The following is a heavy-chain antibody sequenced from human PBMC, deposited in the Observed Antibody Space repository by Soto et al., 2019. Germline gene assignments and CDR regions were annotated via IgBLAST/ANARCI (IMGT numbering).Heavy chain of an antibody. J-gene: IGHJ4*02. Sequence: NPSETLSLTCTVSDGSISNFYWSWSRQPPGKGLEWIGYISSSGNTNYNPSLKSRVSISVDTSKNQFSLNLTSVTAADTAVYYCARAPMVLTRSYFDSWGQGTPVTVSS. CDR2: ISSSGNT. V-gene: IGHV4-59*01. D-gene: IGHD3-22*01. CDR1: DGSISNFY. CDR3: ARAPMVLTRSYFDS.